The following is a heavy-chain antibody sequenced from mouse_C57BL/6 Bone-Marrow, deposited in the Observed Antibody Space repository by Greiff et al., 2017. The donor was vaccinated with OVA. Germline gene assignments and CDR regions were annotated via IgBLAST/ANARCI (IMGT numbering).Heavy chain of an antibody. V-gene: IGHV1-76*01. CDR1: GYTFTDYY. CDR3: ARTPKRDYYAMDY. J-gene: IGHJ4*01. Sequence: QVQLQQSGAELVRPGASVKLSCKASGYTFTDYYINWVKQRPGQGLEWIARIYPGSGNTYYNEKFKGKATLTAEKSSSTAYMQLSSLTSEDSAVYFGARTPKRDYYAMDYWGQGTSVTVSS. CDR2: IYPGSGNT.